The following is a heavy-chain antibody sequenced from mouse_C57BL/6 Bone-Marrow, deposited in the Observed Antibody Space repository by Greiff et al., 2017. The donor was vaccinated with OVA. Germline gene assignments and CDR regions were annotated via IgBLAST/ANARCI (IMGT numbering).Heavy chain of an antibody. CDR3: ARPYYGNYFAY. D-gene: IGHD2-10*01. J-gene: IGHJ3*01. CDR2: IYPRSGNN. Sequence: QVQLKESGAELARPGASVKLSCKASGYTFTSYGISWVKQRTGQGLEWIGEIYPRSGNNYYNEKCKGKATLTADKSSSTAYMELRSLTSEDSAVYFCARPYYGNYFAYWGQGTLVTVSA. V-gene: IGHV1-81*01. CDR1: GYTFTSYG.